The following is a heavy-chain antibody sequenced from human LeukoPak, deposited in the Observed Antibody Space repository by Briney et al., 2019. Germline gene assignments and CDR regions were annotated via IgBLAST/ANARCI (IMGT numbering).Heavy chain of an antibody. CDR3: ASTLCSGDNCYFDYYYYMDV. Sequence: GGSLRLSCAASGFTFSSYWMSWVRQAPGKGLEWVANIKQDGSEEYYVDSVKGRFTISRDNAKNSLSLQMNSLRAEDTAVYYCASTLCSGDNCYFDYYYYMDVWGKGTTVTISS. V-gene: IGHV3-7*01. D-gene: IGHD2-15*01. CDR1: GFTFSSYW. J-gene: IGHJ6*03. CDR2: IKQDGSEE.